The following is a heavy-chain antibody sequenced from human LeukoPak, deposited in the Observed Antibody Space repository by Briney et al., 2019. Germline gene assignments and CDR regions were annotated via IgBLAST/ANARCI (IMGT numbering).Heavy chain of an antibody. J-gene: IGHJ3*02. CDR1: GFTFSSYA. Sequence: GGSLRLSCAASGFTFSSYAMSWVRQAPGKGLEWVSAISGSGGSTYYADSVKGRFTISRDNSKNTLYLQMNSLRAEDTAVYYCAKDRPYYYDSSGPNDAFDIWGQGTMVTVSS. CDR2: ISGSGGST. CDR3: AKDRPYYYDSSGPNDAFDI. D-gene: IGHD3-22*01. V-gene: IGHV3-23*01.